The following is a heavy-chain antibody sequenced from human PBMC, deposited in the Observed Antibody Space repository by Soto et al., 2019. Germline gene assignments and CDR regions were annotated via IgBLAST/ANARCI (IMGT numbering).Heavy chain of an antibody. CDR2: ISWNSGSI. D-gene: IGHD6-19*01. CDR1: GFTFDDYA. J-gene: IGHJ3*02. V-gene: IGHV3-9*01. CDR3: AKVLYSSGWYIDAFDI. Sequence: LRLSCAASGFTFDDYAMHWVRQAPGKGLEWVSGISWNSGSIGYVDSVKGRFTISRDNAKNSLYLQMNSLRAEDTALYYCAKVLYSSGWYIDAFDIWGQGTMVTVS.